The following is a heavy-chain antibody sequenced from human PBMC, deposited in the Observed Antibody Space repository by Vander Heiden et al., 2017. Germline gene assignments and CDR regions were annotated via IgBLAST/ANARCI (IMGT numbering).Heavy chain of an antibody. CDR3: ARALVLRFLEWPPGGMDV. CDR1: GFTFSSYS. J-gene: IGHJ6*02. CDR2: ISSSSSTI. Sequence: EVQLVESGGGLVQPGGSLRLSCAASGFTFSSYSMNWVRQAPGKGLEWVSYISSSSSTIYYADSVKGRVTISRDNAKNSLYLQMNSLRDEDTAVYYCARALVLRFLEWPPGGMDVWGQGTTVTVSS. V-gene: IGHV3-48*02. D-gene: IGHD3-3*01.